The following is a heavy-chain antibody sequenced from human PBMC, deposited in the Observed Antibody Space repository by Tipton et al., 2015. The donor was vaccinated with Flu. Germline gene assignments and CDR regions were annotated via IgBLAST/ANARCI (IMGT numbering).Heavy chain of an antibody. J-gene: IGHJ4*02. V-gene: IGHV3-48*03. Sequence: SLRLSCAASGFTFSSYEMNWVRQAPGKGLEWVSYITSSGNTISYADSVRGRFTISRDNAKNSLHLQMNSLRAEDTAVYYCARTRGGYCSSTSCYADYFDFWGQGTLVTVSS. CDR3: ARTRGGYCSSTSCYADYFDF. D-gene: IGHD2-2*01. CDR1: GFTFSSYE. CDR2: ITSSGNTI.